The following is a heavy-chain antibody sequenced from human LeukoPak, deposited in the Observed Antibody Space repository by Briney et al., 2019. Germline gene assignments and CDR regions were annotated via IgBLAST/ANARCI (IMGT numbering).Heavy chain of an antibody. CDR3: ARLPVY. D-gene: IGHD2-2*01. CDR1: GFTVSSDY. Sequence: GGSLRLSCAASGFTVSSDYMSWVRQAPGKGLEWVSVIYSGGETFYADSVKGRFTISRDTSKNTLSLQMNSLRAEDTAVYYCARLPVYWGQGTLVTVSS. J-gene: IGHJ4*02. V-gene: IGHV3-66*01. CDR2: IYSGGET.